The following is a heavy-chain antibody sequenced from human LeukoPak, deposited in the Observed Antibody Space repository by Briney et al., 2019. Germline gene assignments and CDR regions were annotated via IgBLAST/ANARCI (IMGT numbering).Heavy chain of an antibody. J-gene: IGHJ4*02. V-gene: IGHV1-2*02. D-gene: IGHD3-3*01. CDR1: GYTFTSYG. Sequence: ASVKVSCKASGYTFTSYGISWVRQAPGQGLEWMGWINPNSGGTNYAQKFQGRVTMTRDTSISTAYMELSRLRSDDTAVYYCASDDFWSGYYCHWGQGTLVTVSS. CDR3: ASDDFWSGYYCH. CDR2: INPNSGGT.